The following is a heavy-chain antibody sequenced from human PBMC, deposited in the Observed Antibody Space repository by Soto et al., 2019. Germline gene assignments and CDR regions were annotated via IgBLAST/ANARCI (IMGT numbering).Heavy chain of an antibody. CDR1: GGSISSGGYY. CDR2: IYYSGST. J-gene: IGHJ6*02. Sequence: SETLSLTCTVSGGSISSGGYYWSWIRQHPGKGLEWIGYIYYSGSTYYNPSLKSRVTISVDTSKNQFSLKLSSVTAADTAVYYCARDKIGGYVLDVCGQGTTVTGSS. D-gene: IGHD3-16*01. V-gene: IGHV4-31*03. CDR3: ARDKIGGYVLDV.